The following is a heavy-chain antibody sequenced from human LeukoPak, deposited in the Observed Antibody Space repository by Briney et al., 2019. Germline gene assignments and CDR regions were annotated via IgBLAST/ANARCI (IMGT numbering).Heavy chain of an antibody. D-gene: IGHD1-26*01. J-gene: IGHJ6*03. CDR2: IYPGDSDA. CDR1: GYSFTSYW. V-gene: IGHV5-51*01. Sequence: GESLKISCKGSGYSFTSYWIGWVRQMPGKGLEWMGIIYPGDSDARYSPSFQGQVTISADKSISTAYLQWSSLRTSDTAMYYCVRQVGRPHYYYYMDVWGKGTTVTVSS. CDR3: VRQVGRPHYYYYMDV.